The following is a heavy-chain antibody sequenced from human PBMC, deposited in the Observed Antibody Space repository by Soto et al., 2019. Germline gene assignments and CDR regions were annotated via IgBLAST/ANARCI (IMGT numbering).Heavy chain of an antibody. CDR1: GHSFTGYS. CDR3: ALGVLSRGNFLTRKLFDY. D-gene: IGHD3-10*01. J-gene: IGHJ4*01. Sequence: ASVKVSCKTSGHSFTGYSVHWVRHAPGHGPERMGWINPKRGGTKYAQKSKGRVTMTRDTSISTVFMELSRVTSDATAVYYCALGVLSRGNFLTRKLFDYWGHGSLVTVAS. CDR2: INPKRGGT. V-gene: IGHV1-2*02.